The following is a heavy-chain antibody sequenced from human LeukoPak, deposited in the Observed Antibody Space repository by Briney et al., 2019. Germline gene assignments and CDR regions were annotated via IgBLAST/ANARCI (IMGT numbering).Heavy chain of an antibody. Sequence: PGRSLRLSCAASGFTFSSYGMHWVRQAPGKGLEWVAVIRYDGSNKYYADSVKGRFTISRDNSKNTLYLQMNSLRAEDTAVYYCARDSYSSSWYTSRWFDPWGQGTLVTVSS. D-gene: IGHD6-13*01. CDR2: IRYDGSNK. J-gene: IGHJ5*02. CDR3: ARDSYSSSWYTSRWFDP. CDR1: GFTFSSYG. V-gene: IGHV3-33*01.